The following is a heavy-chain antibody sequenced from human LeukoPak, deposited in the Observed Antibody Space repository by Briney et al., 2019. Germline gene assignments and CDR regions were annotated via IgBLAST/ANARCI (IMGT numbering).Heavy chain of an antibody. V-gene: IGHV4-61*02. CDR3: ASNEGLYYGSGRLHTVDV. CDR1: GDSISSGRYY. D-gene: IGHD3-10*01. CDR2: IYTSGST. J-gene: IGHJ6*04. Sequence: SQTLSLTCTVSGDSISSGRYYWSWIRQPAGKGLEWIGRIYTSGSTNYNPSLKSRVTISVDTSKNQFSLKLSSVTAADTAVYYCASNEGLYYGSGRLHTVDVWGKGTTVTISS.